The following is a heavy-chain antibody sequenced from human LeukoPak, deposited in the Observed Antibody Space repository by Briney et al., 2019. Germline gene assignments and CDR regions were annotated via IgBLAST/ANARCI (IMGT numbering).Heavy chain of an antibody. CDR2: VHYSGGS. V-gene: IGHV4-39*07. CDR3: ARVTPAGAWLGYFDY. Sequence: PSETLSLTCTVSGGSISSSTYYWGWIRQSPGKGLEWIGSVHYSGGSYYSPFLKSRVTISLNTSKNQFSLKLSSVTAADTAVYYCARVTPAGAWLGYFDYWGQGTLVTVSS. J-gene: IGHJ4*02. CDR1: GGSISSSTYY. D-gene: IGHD6-19*01.